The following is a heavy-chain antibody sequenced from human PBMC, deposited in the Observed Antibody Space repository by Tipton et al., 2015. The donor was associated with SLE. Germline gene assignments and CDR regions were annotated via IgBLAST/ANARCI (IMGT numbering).Heavy chain of an antibody. CDR3: ARDRGSGWFDFDY. CDR2: IYSGGST. J-gene: IGHJ4*02. Sequence: SPRLSCAASGFTVSSNYMSWVRQAPGKGLEWVSVIYSGGSTYYADSVKGRFTISRDNSKNTLYLQMNSLRAEDTAVYYCARDRGSGWFDFDYWGQGTLVTVSS. CDR1: GFTVSSNY. D-gene: IGHD6-19*01. V-gene: IGHV3-53*05.